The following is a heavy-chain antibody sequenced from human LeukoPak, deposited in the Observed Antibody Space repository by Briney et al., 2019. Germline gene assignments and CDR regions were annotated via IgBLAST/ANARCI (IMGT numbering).Heavy chain of an antibody. Sequence: GASVKVSCKASGYTFTRYYMHWVRQAPGQGLEWMGWINPNSGGTNYAQKFQGRVTMTRDTSISTAYMELSRLRSDDTAVYYCARDQESQNSFGYWGQGTLVTVSS. CDR1: GYTFTRYY. CDR2: INPNSGGT. CDR3: ARDQESQNSFGY. J-gene: IGHJ4*02. V-gene: IGHV1-2*02.